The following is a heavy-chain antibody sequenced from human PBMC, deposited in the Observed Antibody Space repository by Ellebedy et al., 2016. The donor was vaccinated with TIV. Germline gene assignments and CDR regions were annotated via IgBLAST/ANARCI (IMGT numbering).Heavy chain of an antibody. V-gene: IGHV5-51*01. D-gene: IGHD2-2*01. J-gene: IGHJ5*02. Sequence: GGSLRLSCKGSGYSFTSYWIGWVRQMPGKGLEWMGIIYPGDSDTRYSPSFQGQVTISADKSISTAYLQWSSLKASDTAMYYCARRRSVVPPHNWFDPWGQGTLVTVSS. CDR2: IYPGDSDT. CDR3: ARRRSVVPPHNWFDP. CDR1: GYSFTSYW.